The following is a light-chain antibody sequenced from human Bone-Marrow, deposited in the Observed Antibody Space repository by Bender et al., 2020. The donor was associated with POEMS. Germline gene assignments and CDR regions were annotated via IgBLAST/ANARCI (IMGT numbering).Light chain of an antibody. CDR1: SSDVGGYNY. CDR3: CSYTGSYSYV. CDR2: EVT. V-gene: IGLV2-11*01. J-gene: IGLJ1*01. Sequence: QSALTQPRSVSGSPGQSVTISCTGTSSDVGGYNYVSWFQQYPGKAPKLMIYEVTKRPSGVSDRFSGSKSGNTASLTISGLQADDEADYYCCSYTGSYSYVFGTGTQVTVL.